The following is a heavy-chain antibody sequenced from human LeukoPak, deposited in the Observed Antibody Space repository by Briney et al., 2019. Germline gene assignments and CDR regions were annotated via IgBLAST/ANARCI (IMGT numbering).Heavy chain of an antibody. CDR1: GFSFSSFW. CDR3: AREVVATASAFDC. D-gene: IGHD2-21*01. J-gene: IGHJ4*02. V-gene: IGHV3-7*03. Sequence: GGSLRLSCTASGFSFSSFWMSWVRQAPGKGLEWVANIKDDGSVKNHVDSLKGRFSISRDNARNSLYLQISSLRAEDTAVYYCAREVVATASAFDCWGQGTLVPVSS. CDR2: IKDDGSVK.